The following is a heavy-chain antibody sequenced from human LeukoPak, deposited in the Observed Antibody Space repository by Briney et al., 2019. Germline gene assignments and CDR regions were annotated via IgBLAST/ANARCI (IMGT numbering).Heavy chain of an antibody. J-gene: IGHJ4*02. CDR1: GFTFSSYA. Sequence: GGSLRLSCAASGFTFSSYAMSWVRQAPGKGLEWVSVIYSGGSTYYADSAKGRFTISRDNSKNTLYLQMNSLRAEDTAVYYCARGASSSWYGTYYFDYWGQGTLVTVSS. CDR2: IYSGGST. CDR3: ARGASSSWYGTYYFDY. D-gene: IGHD6-13*01. V-gene: IGHV3-66*01.